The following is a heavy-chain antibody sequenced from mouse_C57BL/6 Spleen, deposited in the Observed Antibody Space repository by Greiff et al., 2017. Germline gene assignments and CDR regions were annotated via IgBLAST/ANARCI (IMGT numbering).Heavy chain of an antibody. J-gene: IGHJ3*01. CDR1: GYAFSSSW. CDR3: ASLIPLFAY. CDR2: IYPGDGDT. Sequence: VQLQESGPELVKPGASVKISCKASGYAFSSSWMNWVKQRPGKGLEWIGRIYPGDGDTNYNGKFKGKATLTADKSSSTAYMQLSSLTSEDSAVYFCASLIPLFAYWGQGTLVTVSA. V-gene: IGHV1-82*01.